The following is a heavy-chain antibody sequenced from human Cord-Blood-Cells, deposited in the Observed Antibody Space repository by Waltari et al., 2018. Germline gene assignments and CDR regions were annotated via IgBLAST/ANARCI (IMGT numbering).Heavy chain of an antibody. CDR1: GGTFSSYA. CDR3: ASIEYSSSSGAFDI. D-gene: IGHD6-6*01. Sequence: QVQLVQSGAEVKKPGASVTVSCKASGGTFSSYAISWVRQAPGQGLEWMGRMIPILGIANYAQKFQGRVTITADKSTSTAYMELSSLRSEDTAVYYCASIEYSSSSGAFDIWGQGTMVTVSS. V-gene: IGHV1-69*09. J-gene: IGHJ3*02. CDR2: MIPILGIA.